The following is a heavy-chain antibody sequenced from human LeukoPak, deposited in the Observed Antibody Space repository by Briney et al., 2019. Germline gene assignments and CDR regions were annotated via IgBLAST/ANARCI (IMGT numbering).Heavy chain of an antibody. D-gene: IGHD2-2*01. V-gene: IGHV4-34*01. J-gene: IGHJ6*04. CDR1: GGSLSGYY. Sequence: PSETLSLPCAVYGGSLSGYYWGWIRQPPGKGRDRIGEINHIGSTNYNPSLKSRVTISVDTSKNQFSLKLSSVTAADTAVYYCARYCSSTSCFSWYYGMDVWGKGTAVTVSS. CDR2: INHIGST. CDR3: ARYCSSTSCFSWYYGMDV.